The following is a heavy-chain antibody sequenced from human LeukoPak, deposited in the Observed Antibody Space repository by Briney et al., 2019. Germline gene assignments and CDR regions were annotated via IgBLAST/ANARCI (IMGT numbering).Heavy chain of an antibody. V-gene: IGHV1-46*01. CDR1: GYTFTSYY. Sequence: ASVTVSFTASGYTFTSYYMHWVRQAPGQGLEWMGIINPSGGSTSYAQKFQGRVTMTRDTSTSTVYMELSSLRSEDTAVYYCARDGPRIAALGEDFDYWGQGTLVTVSS. D-gene: IGHD6-6*01. J-gene: IGHJ4*02. CDR3: ARDGPRIAALGEDFDY. CDR2: INPSGGST.